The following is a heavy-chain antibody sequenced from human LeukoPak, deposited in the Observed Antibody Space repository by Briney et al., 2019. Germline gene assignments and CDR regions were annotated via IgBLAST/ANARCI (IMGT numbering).Heavy chain of an antibody. CDR3: AREERNYYDSSGYLDY. CDR2: INPNSGGT. CDR1: GYTFTGYY. D-gene: IGHD3-22*01. Sequence: ASVKLSCKASGYTFTGYYMHSVRDAPGQGLERRGWINPNSGGTNYAQKFQGRVTMTRDTSISTDYMELSRLRSDDTVVYYCAREERNYYDSSGYLDYWGQGTLVTVSS. J-gene: IGHJ4*02. V-gene: IGHV1-2*02.